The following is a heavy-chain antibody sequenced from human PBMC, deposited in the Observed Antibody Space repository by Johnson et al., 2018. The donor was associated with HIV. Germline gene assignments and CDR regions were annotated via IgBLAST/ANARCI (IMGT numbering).Heavy chain of an antibody. Sequence: QVQLVESGGGLVKPGGSLRLSCAASGLTFSDYDMSWIRQAPGKGLEWVSYISSSGSTIYYADSVEGRFTISRDNAKNSLYLQMNSLRAEDTAVYYCARGEQWLVPDSEDAFDIWGQGTMVTVSS. CDR3: ARGEQWLVPDSEDAFDI. D-gene: IGHD6-19*01. J-gene: IGHJ3*02. CDR2: ISSSGSTI. CDR1: GLTFSDYD. V-gene: IGHV3-11*04.